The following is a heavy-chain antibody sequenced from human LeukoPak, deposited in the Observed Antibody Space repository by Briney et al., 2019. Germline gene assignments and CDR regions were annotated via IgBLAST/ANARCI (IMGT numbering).Heavy chain of an antibody. Sequence: GASVKVSCKASGYTFTSYDVNWVRQATGQGLEWMGWMNPNSGNTGYTQRFQGRVTITRNTSISTAYMQLSSLRSEDTAVYYCARRVSYGDFDYWGQGTVVTVSS. CDR3: ARRVSYGDFDY. CDR1: GYTFTSYD. CDR2: MNPNSGNT. V-gene: IGHV1-8*01. J-gene: IGHJ4*02. D-gene: IGHD4-17*01.